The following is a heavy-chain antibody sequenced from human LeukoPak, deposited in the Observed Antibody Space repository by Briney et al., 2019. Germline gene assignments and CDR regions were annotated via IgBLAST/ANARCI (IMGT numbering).Heavy chain of an antibody. J-gene: IGHJ4*02. D-gene: IGHD3-10*02. V-gene: IGHV4-4*09. CDR2: IYTNETT. CDR1: GASISSYY. Sequence: SDTLSLTCPVSGASISSYYWNSIRQPPGKGREWIGYIYTNETTNFNPALRSRVTISIDTSKNQFSLSLSSVTAADTALYYCARHRGTTMLSSFDIWGQGMLVIVSS. CDR3: ARHRGTTMLSSFDI.